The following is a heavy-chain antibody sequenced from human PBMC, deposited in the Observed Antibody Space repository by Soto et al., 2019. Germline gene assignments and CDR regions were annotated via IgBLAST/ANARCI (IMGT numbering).Heavy chain of an antibody. CDR3: ARGVVVVAASQLGWFDP. V-gene: IGHV1-69*01. CDR2: IIPMFGTA. D-gene: IGHD2-15*01. Sequence: QVQLVQSGAEVKKPGSSVKVSCKASGGTFSRDAIIWVRQAPGQGLEWMGGIIPMFGTAKYVQKLQGRLTITADESTTTAYMELRSLRSDDTAVYYCARGVVVVAASQLGWFDPWGQGTLVTVSS. J-gene: IGHJ5*02. CDR1: GGTFSRDA.